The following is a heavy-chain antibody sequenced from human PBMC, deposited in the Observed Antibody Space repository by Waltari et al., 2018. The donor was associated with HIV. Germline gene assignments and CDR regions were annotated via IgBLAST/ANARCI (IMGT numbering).Heavy chain of an antibody. CDR2: SRWNSGRI. V-gene: IGHV3-9*01. CDR1: GFTFDDYA. D-gene: IGHD2-15*01. CDR3: AKVRCSGGSCPEYYFDY. Sequence: EVQLVESGGGLVQPGRSLSLSCAASGFTFDDYAMHWVRHAPGKGLEWVSGSRWNSGRIGYADSGKGRFTISRDNAKNSLYLQMNSLRAEDTALYYCAKVRCSGGSCPEYYFDYWGQGTMVTVSS. J-gene: IGHJ4*02.